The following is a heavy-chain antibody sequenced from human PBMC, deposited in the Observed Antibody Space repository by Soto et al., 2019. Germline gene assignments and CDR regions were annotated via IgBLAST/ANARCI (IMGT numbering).Heavy chain of an antibody. D-gene: IGHD5-12*01. Sequence: QVQLQESGPGLVKPSQTLSLTCAVSHGTMTSGGYYWSWIRQFPGKGLEWIGQIFHTGNTYYNPSLKSRVSVSVDTSRTKFSVMLSSVTAADTAVYFCARARDKYGGPVDYWCQGILVTVSS. V-gene: IGHV4-31*11. CDR1: HGTMTSGGYY. CDR2: IFHTGNT. J-gene: IGHJ4*02. CDR3: ARARDKYGGPVDY.